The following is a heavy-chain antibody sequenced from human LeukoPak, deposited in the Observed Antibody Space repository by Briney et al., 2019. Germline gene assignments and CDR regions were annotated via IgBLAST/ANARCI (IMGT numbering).Heavy chain of an antibody. CDR1: GFTFSDHY. D-gene: IGHD3-3*01. V-gene: IGHV3-11*04. CDR3: AKTSLSDASGHYYYMDV. CDR2: ISSSGSTI. Sequence: PGGSLRLSCAASGFTFSDHYMDWVRQAPGKGLEWVSYISSSGSTIYYADSVKGRFTISRDNSQNTVSLQVNNLRTEDTALYYCAKTSLSDASGHYYYMDVWGKGTTVTVSS. J-gene: IGHJ6*03.